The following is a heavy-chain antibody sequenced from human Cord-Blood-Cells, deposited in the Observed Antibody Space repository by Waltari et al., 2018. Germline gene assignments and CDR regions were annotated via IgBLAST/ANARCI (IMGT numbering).Heavy chain of an antibody. Sequence: QVQLVESGGGVVQPGRSLGLCCAESGFTFSSYGLHWLRQAPGKGLEKAAVIWYDGINKYYADSVKGRFTISRDNSKNTLYLQMNSLRAEDTAVYYCARDGGSYYFDYWGQGTLVTVSS. D-gene: IGHD1-26*01. J-gene: IGHJ4*02. CDR3: ARDGGSYYFDY. V-gene: IGHV3-33*01. CDR2: IWYDGINK. CDR1: GFTFSSYG.